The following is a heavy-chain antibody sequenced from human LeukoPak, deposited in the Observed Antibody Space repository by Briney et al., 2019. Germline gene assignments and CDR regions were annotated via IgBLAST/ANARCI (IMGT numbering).Heavy chain of an antibody. CDR2: IYYSGNS. V-gene: IGHV4-59*12. CDR1: GGSISSYY. J-gene: IGHJ6*03. CDR3: ARSRGGYCSGGSCYSYYYYMDV. D-gene: IGHD2-15*01. Sequence: SETLSLTCTVSGGSISSYYWNWIRQPPGKGLEWIGNIYYSGNSNYNPSLKSRVTISVDTSKNQFSLKLSSVTAADTAVYYCARSRGGYCSGGSCYSYYYYMDVWGKGTTVTVSS.